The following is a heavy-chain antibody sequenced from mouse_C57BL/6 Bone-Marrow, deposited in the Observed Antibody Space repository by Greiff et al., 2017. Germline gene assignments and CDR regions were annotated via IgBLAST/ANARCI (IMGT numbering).Heavy chain of an antibody. CDR1: GYTFTSYW. J-gene: IGHJ4*01. CDR3: ARGDGYYVRYAMDY. D-gene: IGHD2-3*01. Sequence: QVQLQQPGAELVRPGSSVKLSCKASGYTFTSYWMHWVKQRPIQGLEWIGNIDPSDSETPYNQKFKDKATLTVDKSSSTAYMQLSSLTSEDSAVYYGARGDGYYVRYAMDYWGQGTSVTVSS. V-gene: IGHV1-52*01. CDR2: IDPSDSET.